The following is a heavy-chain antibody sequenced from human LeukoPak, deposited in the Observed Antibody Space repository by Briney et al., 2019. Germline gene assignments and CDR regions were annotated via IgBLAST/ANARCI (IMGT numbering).Heavy chain of an antibody. CDR1: GYTFTSYG. Sequence: ASVKVSCKASGYTFTSYGISWARQAPGQGLEWMGWISTYNGNTNYAQKLQGRVTMTTDTSTSTAYMELRSLTSDDTAVYYCARGGYSSSSAYYLDSWGQGTRVTVSS. CDR2: ISTYNGNT. CDR3: ARGGYSSSSAYYLDS. J-gene: IGHJ4*02. V-gene: IGHV1-18*01. D-gene: IGHD6-6*01.